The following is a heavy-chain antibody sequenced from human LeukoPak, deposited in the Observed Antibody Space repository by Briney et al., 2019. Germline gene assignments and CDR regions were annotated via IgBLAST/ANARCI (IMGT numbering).Heavy chain of an antibody. CDR3: ARHSNGWSEGTY. CDR2: IIPIFGIA. D-gene: IGHD6-19*01. CDR1: GGTFSSYA. J-gene: IGHJ4*02. V-gene: IGHV1-69*04. Sequence: SVKVSCKASGGTFSSYAISWVRQAPGQGLEWMGRIIPIFGIANYAQKFQGRVTITADKSTSTAYMELSSLRAEDTAVYYCARHSNGWSEGTYWGQGTLVTVTS.